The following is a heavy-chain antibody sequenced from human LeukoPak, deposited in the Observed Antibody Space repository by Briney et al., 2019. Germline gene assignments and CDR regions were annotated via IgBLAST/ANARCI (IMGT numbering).Heavy chain of an antibody. Sequence: SETLSLTCTVSGGSISSSSYYWGWIRQPPGKGLEWIGSIYYSGSTYYNPSLKSRVTISVDTSKNQFSLKLSSVTAADTAVYYCASLGYGYGRYYYYGMDVWGQGTTVTVSS. J-gene: IGHJ6*02. CDR3: ASLGYGYGRYYYYGMDV. D-gene: IGHD5-18*01. CDR1: GGSISSSSYY. V-gene: IGHV4-39*01. CDR2: IYYSGST.